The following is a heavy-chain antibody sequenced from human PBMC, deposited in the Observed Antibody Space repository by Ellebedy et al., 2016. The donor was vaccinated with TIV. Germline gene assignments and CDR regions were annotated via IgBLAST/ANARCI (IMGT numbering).Heavy chain of an antibody. Sequence: GESLKISCAASGFTFSSYAMHWVRQAPGKGLEWVAVISYDGSNKYYADSVKGRFTISRDNSKNKLYLQMNRLRAEDTAVYYCATTPSDSSAWFDYWGQGTLVTVSS. D-gene: IGHD6-19*01. J-gene: IGHJ5*01. V-gene: IGHV3-30*04. CDR1: GFTFSSYA. CDR3: ATTPSDSSAWFDY. CDR2: ISYDGSNK.